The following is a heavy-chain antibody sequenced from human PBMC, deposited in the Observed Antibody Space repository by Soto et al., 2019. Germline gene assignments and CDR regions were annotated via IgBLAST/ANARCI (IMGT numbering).Heavy chain of an antibody. CDR3: AKGDGFILAV. V-gene: IGHV3-53*02. CDR1: GFTVNSNY. CDR2: TTTGGTT. J-gene: IGHJ6*02. Sequence: EVQVLATGGGLIQPGGSLRLSCAASGFTVNSNYMSWVRQAPGEGLQWVSITTTGGTTYYADSVKGRFTVSRDHSKNTLYLQMNSLRAEDTAVYYCAKGDGFILAVWGQGTTVSVSS. D-gene: IGHD1-26*01.